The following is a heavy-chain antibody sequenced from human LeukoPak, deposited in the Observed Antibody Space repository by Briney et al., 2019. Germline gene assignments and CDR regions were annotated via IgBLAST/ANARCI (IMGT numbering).Heavy chain of an antibody. J-gene: IGHJ4*02. Sequence: PGGSLRLSCAASGFTVSSNYMTWVRQAQGKGLEWVSVIYSGGGTLYADSVKGRFTISRDKSKNTVYLQMNSLRVEDTAVYYCASPIHDYGVAELWGQGTLVTVSS. CDR2: IYSGGGT. V-gene: IGHV3-53*01. D-gene: IGHD4/OR15-4a*01. CDR1: GFTVSSNY. CDR3: ASPIHDYGVAEL.